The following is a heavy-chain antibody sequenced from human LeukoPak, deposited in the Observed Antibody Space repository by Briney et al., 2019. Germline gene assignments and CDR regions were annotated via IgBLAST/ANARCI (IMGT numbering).Heavy chain of an antibody. D-gene: IGHD3-10*01. CDR1: GFTFSDYT. CDR2: TLYDGTTK. V-gene: IGHV3-30*04. Sequence: GGSLRLSCAASGFTFSDYTMHWVRQAPGKGLEWVAVTLYDGTTKYYADSVKGRFTMSRDNSKNTVHLQINSLRAEDTAVYYCARGENLYYYGSGRKYYFDYWGQGTLVTVSS. J-gene: IGHJ4*02. CDR3: ARGENLYYYGSGRKYYFDY.